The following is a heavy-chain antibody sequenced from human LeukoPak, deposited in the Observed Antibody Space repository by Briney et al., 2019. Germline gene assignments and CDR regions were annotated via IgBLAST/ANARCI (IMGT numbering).Heavy chain of an antibody. CDR3: ARGESGYDFWSGYADNNWFDP. CDR1: GGSISSSNW. D-gene: IGHD3-3*01. J-gene: IGHJ5*02. Sequence: SGTLSLTCAVSGGSISSSNWWSWVRQPPGKGLEWIGEIYHSGSTNYNPSLKSRVTISVDTSKNQFSLKLSSVAAADTAVYYCARGESGYDFWSGYADNNWFDPWGQGTLVTVSS. CDR2: IYHSGST. V-gene: IGHV4-4*02.